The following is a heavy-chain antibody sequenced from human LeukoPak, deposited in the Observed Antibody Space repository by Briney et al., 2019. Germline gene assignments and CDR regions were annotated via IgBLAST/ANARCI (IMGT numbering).Heavy chain of an antibody. CDR2: ISAYNGNT. J-gene: IGHJ4*02. CDR1: GYTFTSYG. D-gene: IGHD3-10*01. CDR3: ARAALTLWFGQNSDY. Sequence: GASVTVSCKASGYTFTSYGISWVRQAPGQGLEWMGWISAYNGNTNYAQKLQGRVTMTTDTSTSTAYMELRSLRSDTTAVYYCARAALTLWFGQNSDYWGQGTLVTVSS. V-gene: IGHV1-18*01.